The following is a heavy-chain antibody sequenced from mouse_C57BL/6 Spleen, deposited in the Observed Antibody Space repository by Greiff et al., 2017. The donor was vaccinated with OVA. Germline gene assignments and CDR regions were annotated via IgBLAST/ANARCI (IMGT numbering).Heavy chain of an antibody. V-gene: IGHV7-3*01. J-gene: IGHJ4*01. CDR1: GFTFTDYY. CDR2: IRNKANGYTT. D-gene: IGHD2-3*01. CDR3: ARSPDGYYVPYYAMDY. Sequence: EVQLVESGGGLVQPGGSLSLSCAASGFTFTDYYMSWVRQPPGKALEWLGFIRNKANGYTTEYSASVKGRFTISRDNSQSILYLQMNALRAEDSATYYCARSPDGYYVPYYAMDYWGQGTSVTVSS.